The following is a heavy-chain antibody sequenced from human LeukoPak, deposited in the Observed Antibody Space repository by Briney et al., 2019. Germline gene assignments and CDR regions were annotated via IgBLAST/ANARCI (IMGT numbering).Heavy chain of an antibody. D-gene: IGHD6-19*01. CDR3: ARDRTRTGYSSGWYNDY. Sequence: ASVKVSCKASGYTFTGYYMHWVRQAPGQGLEWMGWINPNSGGTNYAQKFQGRVTMTRDTSISTAYMELSRLRSDDTAVYYCARDRTRTGYSSGWYNDYWGQGTLVTVSS. CDR1: GYTFTGYY. CDR2: INPNSGGT. V-gene: IGHV1-2*02. J-gene: IGHJ4*02.